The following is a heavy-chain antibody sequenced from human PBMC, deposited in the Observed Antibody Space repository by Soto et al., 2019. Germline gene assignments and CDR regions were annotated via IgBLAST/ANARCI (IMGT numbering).Heavy chain of an antibody. D-gene: IGHD6-19*01. CDR3: AIIAVAGLFVDY. CDR1: GGSISSYY. V-gene: IGHV4-59*01. CDR2: IYYSGST. Sequence: SETLSLTCTVSGGSISSYYWSWIRQPPGKGLEWIGYIYYSGSTNYNPSLKSRVTISVDTSKNQFSLKLGSVTAADTAVYYCAIIAVAGLFVDYWGQGTLVTVSS. J-gene: IGHJ4*02.